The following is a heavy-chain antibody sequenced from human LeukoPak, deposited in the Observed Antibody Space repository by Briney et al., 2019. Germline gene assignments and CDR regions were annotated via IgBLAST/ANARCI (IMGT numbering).Heavy chain of an antibody. D-gene: IGHD6-19*01. J-gene: IGHJ6*03. CDR3: ARDFSSGWYYYYYYMDV. V-gene: IGHV1-2*02. CDR1: GYTFTGYY. Sequence: ASVKVSCKTSGYTFTGYYVHWVRQAPGQGLEWMGWINPNSGGTNYAQKFQGRVTMTRDTSISTAYMELSRLRSDDTAVYYCARDFSSGWYYYYYYMDVWGKGTTVTVSS. CDR2: INPNSGGT.